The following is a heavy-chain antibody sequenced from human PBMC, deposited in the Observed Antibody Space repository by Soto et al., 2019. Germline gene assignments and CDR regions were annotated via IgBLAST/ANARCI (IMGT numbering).Heavy chain of an antibody. Sequence: GGSLRLSCAASGFTFSSYAMSWVRQAPGKGLEWVANIKQDGSEKYYVDSVKGRFTISRDNAKNSLYLQMNSLRAEDTAVYYCAREEVEIAAAGIPFDYWGQGTLVTVSS. D-gene: IGHD6-13*01. CDR3: AREEVEIAAAGIPFDY. CDR2: IKQDGSEK. V-gene: IGHV3-7*03. J-gene: IGHJ4*02. CDR1: GFTFSSYA.